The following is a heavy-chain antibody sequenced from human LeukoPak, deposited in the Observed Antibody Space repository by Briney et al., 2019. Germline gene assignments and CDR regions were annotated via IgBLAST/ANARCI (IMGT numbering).Heavy chain of an antibody. CDR3: AKGRYTKDYFDY. Sequence: PGGSLRLSCAASGFTFNTYGMHWVRQAPGKGLEWVAVILYDGSNENYADSVKGRFTISRGNSKNTLYLQLNSLRAEDTAVYYCAKGRYTKDYFDYWGQGTLVTVSS. CDR1: GFTFNTYG. CDR2: ILYDGSNE. J-gene: IGHJ4*02. V-gene: IGHV3-30*18. D-gene: IGHD3-16*02.